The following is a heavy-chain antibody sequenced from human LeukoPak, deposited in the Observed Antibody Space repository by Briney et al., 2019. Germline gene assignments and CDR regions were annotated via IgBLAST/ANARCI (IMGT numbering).Heavy chain of an antibody. Sequence: SETLSLTCAVNGGSFSGYYWSWIRQPPGKGLEWIGEINHSGSTNYNPSLKSRVTISVDTSKNQFSLKLSSVTAADTAVYYCARRVSSGWYGASIIDYWGQGTLVTVSS. V-gene: IGHV4-34*01. J-gene: IGHJ4*02. CDR2: INHSGST. CDR1: GGSFSGYY. D-gene: IGHD6-19*01. CDR3: ARRVSSGWYGASIIDY.